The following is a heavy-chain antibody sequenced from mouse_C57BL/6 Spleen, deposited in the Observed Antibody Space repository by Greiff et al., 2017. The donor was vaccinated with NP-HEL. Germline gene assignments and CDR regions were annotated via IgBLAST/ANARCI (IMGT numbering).Heavy chain of an antibody. Sequence: VQLKQSVAELVRPGASVKLSCTASGFNIKNTYMHWVKQRPEQGLEWIGRIDPANGNTKYAPKFQGKATITADTSSNTAYLQLSSLTSEDTAIYYCARSSITTVVAPYAMDYWGQGTSVTVSS. D-gene: IGHD1-1*01. J-gene: IGHJ4*01. CDR1: GFNIKNTY. CDR2: IDPANGNT. V-gene: IGHV14-3*01. CDR3: ARSSITTVVAPYAMDY.